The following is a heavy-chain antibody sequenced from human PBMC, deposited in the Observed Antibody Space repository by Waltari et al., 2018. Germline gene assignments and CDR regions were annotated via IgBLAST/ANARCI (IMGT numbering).Heavy chain of an antibody. CDR2: ISSNGDTT. D-gene: IGHD3-3*01. J-gene: IGHJ3*02. V-gene: IGHV3-64*01. CDR1: GFTFSSYA. CDR3: ARQMTIFGVVIIFGAFDI. Sequence: EVQLVESGGGLVQPGGSLRLSCAASGFTFSSYAMHWVRQAPGKGLEYVSAISSNGDTTFYANSVRGRFTISRDNSKNTLYLQMGSLRAEDMAVYYCARQMTIFGVVIIFGAFDIWGQGTMVTVSS.